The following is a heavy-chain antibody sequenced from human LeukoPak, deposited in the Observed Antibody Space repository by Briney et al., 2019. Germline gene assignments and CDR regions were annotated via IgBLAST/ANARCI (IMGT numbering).Heavy chain of an antibody. J-gene: IGHJ4*02. V-gene: IGHV3-30*03. Sequence: GGSLRLSCAASGFTFSSYGLHWVRQAPGKGLEWVAVISNDGNNKYYAESVKGRFTISRDNSMNILSLQMNSMSTGDTAVYYCARDHVVVPAAMAGGGWRSYYFDYWGQGTLVTVSS. D-gene: IGHD2-2*01. CDR3: ARDHVVVPAAMAGGGWRSYYFDY. CDR1: GFTFSSYG. CDR2: ISNDGNNK.